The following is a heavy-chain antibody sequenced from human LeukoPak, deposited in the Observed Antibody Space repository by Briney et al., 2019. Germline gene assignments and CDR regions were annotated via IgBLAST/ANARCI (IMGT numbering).Heavy chain of an antibody. CDR1: GGTFSNYA. Sequence: SVKVSCKASGGTFSNYAISWVRQAPGQGLEWMGAIIPIFGTANYAQKFQGRVTITADESTSTAYMELSSLRSEDTAVYYCAVGTAGAFDIWGQGTMVTVSS. D-gene: IGHD6-25*01. J-gene: IGHJ3*02. V-gene: IGHV1-69*13. CDR3: AVGTAGAFDI. CDR2: IIPIFGTA.